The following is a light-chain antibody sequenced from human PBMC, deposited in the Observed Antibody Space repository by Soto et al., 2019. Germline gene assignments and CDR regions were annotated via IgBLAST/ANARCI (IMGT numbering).Light chain of an antibody. V-gene: IGKV1-39*01. Sequence: DIQLTQSPSSLSASVGDEVTITCRASQGISHYLTWYQQKPGRAPTLLIYGVSTLQSGVPSRFSGGGSGTDFTRTISNLQLEDFATYYCQQSYDAQFTFGGGTRVEIK. J-gene: IGKJ4*01. CDR1: QGISHY. CDR2: GVS. CDR3: QQSYDAQFT.